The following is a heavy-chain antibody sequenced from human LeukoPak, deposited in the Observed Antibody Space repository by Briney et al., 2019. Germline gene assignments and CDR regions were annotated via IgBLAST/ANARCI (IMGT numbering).Heavy chain of an antibody. CDR2: IYPSDSDT. CDR1: GYTFTNYW. CDR3: ARQGRAGGYTYGYFDY. Sequence: GESLRISCKGSGYTFTNYWIGWVRQMPGKGPEWMGLIYPSDSDTRYSPSFQGQVTISADKSITTAYLQWSSLKASDTAMYYCARQGRAGGYTYGYFDYWGQGTLVTVSS. J-gene: IGHJ4*02. V-gene: IGHV5-51*01. D-gene: IGHD5-18*01.